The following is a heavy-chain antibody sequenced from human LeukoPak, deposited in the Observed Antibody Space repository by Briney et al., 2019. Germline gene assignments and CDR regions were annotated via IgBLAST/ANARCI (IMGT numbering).Heavy chain of an antibody. CDR1: GFTFSSYS. CDR3: ASQWGGSGWFYFDY. CDR2: ISTSSSYI. J-gene: IGHJ4*02. V-gene: IGHV3-21*01. Sequence: GGSLRLSCAASGFTFSSYSMNWVRQAPGKGLEWVSSISTSSSYINYADSVKGRFTISRDNAKNSLYLQMNSLRADDTAVYYCASQWGGSGWFYFDYWGQGTLVTVSS. D-gene: IGHD6-19*01.